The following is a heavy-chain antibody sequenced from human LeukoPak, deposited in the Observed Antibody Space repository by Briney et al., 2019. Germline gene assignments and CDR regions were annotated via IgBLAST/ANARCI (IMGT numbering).Heavy chain of an antibody. CDR2: IIQGVSEK. CDR3: ARGSYFDTSGYVNWYFDL. D-gene: IGHD3-22*01. J-gene: IGHJ2*01. CDR1: GFPFSNYW. V-gene: IGHV3-7*01. Sequence: GGSLRLSCAASGFPFSNYWMTWVRQAPGKGLEWVASIIQGVSEKYYVDSLKGGFTISRDNAKNSLYLEMNSMRAEDTTVYYCARGSYFDTSGYVNWYFDLWGRGTLVTVSS.